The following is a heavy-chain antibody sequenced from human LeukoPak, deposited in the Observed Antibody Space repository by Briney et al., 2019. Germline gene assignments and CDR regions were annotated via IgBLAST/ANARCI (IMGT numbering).Heavy chain of an antibody. V-gene: IGHV3-21*01. J-gene: IGHJ3*02. CDR3: TSRYCTTTNCYSFDI. D-gene: IGHD2-2*01. CDR1: GFSFSTYS. Sequence: GGSLRPSCAASGFSFSTYSMNWVRQAPGKGLEWVSSISSSSAHIFYAVSVKGRFSISRDNAKNSLYLQMNSLRVEDTAVYYCTSRYCTTTNCYSFDIWGQGTMVTVSS. CDR2: ISSSSAHI.